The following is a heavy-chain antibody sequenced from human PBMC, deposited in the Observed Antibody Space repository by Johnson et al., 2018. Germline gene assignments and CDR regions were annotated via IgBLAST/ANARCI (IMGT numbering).Heavy chain of an antibody. CDR1: GFTFSDSI. CDR3: FAVVTGHHYMDV. Sequence: VQLQEAGGCLVQPGWSXKLSCAASGFTFSDSIVYWVRQAYGKGLEWVARIRTKTNNYATSYAASVMGSFTISRDDSKNTAYLQLNSLKSDDTAVYYCFAVVTGHHYMDVWGKGTTVTVSS. V-gene: IGHV3-73*01. D-gene: IGHD2-21*02. CDR2: IRTKTNNYAT. J-gene: IGHJ6*03.